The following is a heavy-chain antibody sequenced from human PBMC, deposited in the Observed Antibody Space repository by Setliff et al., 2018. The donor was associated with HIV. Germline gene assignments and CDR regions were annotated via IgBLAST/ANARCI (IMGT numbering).Heavy chain of an antibody. CDR1: GGSIGGFY. Sequence: KTSETLSLTCTVSGGSIGGFYWSWIRQPAGKGLEWIGRIYPSGSTSYNPSLKSRVTMSVDTSKNQISLKLSSVTAADTAVFYCAREFYHYDSSDYYSDYYYYYMDVWGKGTTVTVSS. D-gene: IGHD3-22*01. J-gene: IGHJ6*03. V-gene: IGHV4-4*07. CDR3: AREFYHYDSSDYYSDYYYYYMDV. CDR2: IYPSGST.